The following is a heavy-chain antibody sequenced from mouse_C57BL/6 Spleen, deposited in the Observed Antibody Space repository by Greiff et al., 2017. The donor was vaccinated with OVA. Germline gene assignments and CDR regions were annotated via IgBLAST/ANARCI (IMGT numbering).Heavy chain of an antibody. CDR1: GFTFSDYG. V-gene: IGHV5-17*01. CDR2: ISSGSSTI. Sequence: EVKLMESGGGLVKPGGSLKLSCAASGFTFSDYGMHWVRQAPEKGLEWVAYISSGSSTIYYADTVKGRFTISRDNAKNTLFLRMTSLRSEDTAMYYCARDTTRAMDYWGQGTSVTVSS. CDR3: ARDTTRAMDY. D-gene: IGHD1-1*01. J-gene: IGHJ4*01.